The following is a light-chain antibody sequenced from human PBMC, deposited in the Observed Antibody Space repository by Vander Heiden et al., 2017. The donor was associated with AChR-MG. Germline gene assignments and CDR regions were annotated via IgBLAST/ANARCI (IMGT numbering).Light chain of an antibody. V-gene: IGLV1-47*01. J-gene: IGLJ3*02. CDR3: AAWDDSLSGWV. CDR1: RSNIGSNY. Sequence: QSVLTQPPSASGPPGQRVTISCSGSRSNIGSNYVYWYQQLQGTAPKLLIYRNNQRPSGVPDRFSGSKSGTSASLTISGLRSEDEADYYCAAWDDSLSGWVFGGGTKLTVL. CDR2: RNN.